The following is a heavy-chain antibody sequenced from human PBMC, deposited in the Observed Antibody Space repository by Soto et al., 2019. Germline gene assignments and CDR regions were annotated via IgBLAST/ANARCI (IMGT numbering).Heavy chain of an antibody. CDR2: IYCSGST. CDR1: GGSISSYY. CDR3: ARPHGGSSGWDNWFDP. Sequence: SETLSLTCTVSGGSISSYYWSWIRQPPGKGLEWIGYIYCSGSTNYNPSLKSRVTISVDTSKNQFSLKLSSVTAADTAVYYCARPHGGSSGWDNWFDPWGQGTLVTVSS. V-gene: IGHV4-59*01. D-gene: IGHD6-25*01. J-gene: IGHJ5*02.